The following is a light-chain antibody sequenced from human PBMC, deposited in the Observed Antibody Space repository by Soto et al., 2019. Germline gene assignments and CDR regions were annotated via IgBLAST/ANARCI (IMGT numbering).Light chain of an antibody. J-gene: IGLJ3*02. CDR3: SSYNSSSHWV. V-gene: IGLV2-14*01. CDR1: SSDVGGYNY. CDR2: EVS. Sequence: QSALTQPASVSGSPGQSITISCTGTSSDVGGYNYVSWFQQHPGKAPKLMIYEVSNRPSGVSNRFSGSKSGNTASLTISGLQAEDGADYYRSSYNSSSHWVFGGGTKLTVL.